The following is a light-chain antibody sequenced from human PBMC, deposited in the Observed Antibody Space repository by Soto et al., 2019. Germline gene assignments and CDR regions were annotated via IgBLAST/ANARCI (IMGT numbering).Light chain of an antibody. CDR3: QVWDTTTTHRV. J-gene: IGLJ2*01. Sequence: SYELTQPPSVSLAPGQTARITCGGNNIESKSVHWYQQKPGQAPVLVVYDDSDRPSGIPEQFSGSSSGNTATLTISRVEAGDEADYFCQVWDTTTTHRVFGGGTKVTVL. CDR2: DDS. CDR1: NIESKS. V-gene: IGLV3-21*02.